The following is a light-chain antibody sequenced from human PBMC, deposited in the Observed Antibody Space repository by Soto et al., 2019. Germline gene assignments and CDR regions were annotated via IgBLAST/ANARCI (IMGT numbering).Light chain of an antibody. Sequence: ETEMTQSPATLSVSPGERATLSCRASQSVGSNLAWYQQKPGQPPRLLIYGASARAKGVPARFSGSESGTEFTLTISSLQSEDFAVYYCQQYDSWPRTFGQGTQVDIK. CDR2: GAS. V-gene: IGKV3-15*01. CDR1: QSVGSN. J-gene: IGKJ1*01. CDR3: QQYDSWPRT.